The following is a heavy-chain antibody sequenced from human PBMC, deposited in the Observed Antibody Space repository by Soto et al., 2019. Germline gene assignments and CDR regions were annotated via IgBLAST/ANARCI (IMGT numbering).Heavy chain of an antibody. Sequence: VQLVESGGGLVKPGGSLRLSCAASGFTFSSYAMHWVRQAPGKGLEWVAVISYDGSNKYYADSVKGRFTISRDNSKNTLYLQMNSLRAEDTAVYYCARGGGKYYFDYWGQGTLVTVSS. CDR3: ARGGGKYYFDY. J-gene: IGHJ4*02. CDR1: GFTFSSYA. CDR2: ISYDGSNK. D-gene: IGHD3-16*01. V-gene: IGHV3-30-3*01.